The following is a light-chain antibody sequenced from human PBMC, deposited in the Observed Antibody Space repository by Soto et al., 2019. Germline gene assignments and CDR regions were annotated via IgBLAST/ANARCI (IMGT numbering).Light chain of an antibody. CDR1: NSDVGGYNF. CDR2: AVS. V-gene: IGLV2-11*01. Sequence: QSVLTQPRSVSGSPGQSVTISCTGTNSDVGGYNFVSWYQQLPGKAPKLMISAVSQRPSGVPDRFSGSKSGNTASLTISGLHADDEADYFCCSYTASDIWVFGGGTKLTVL. J-gene: IGLJ3*02. CDR3: CSYTASDIWV.